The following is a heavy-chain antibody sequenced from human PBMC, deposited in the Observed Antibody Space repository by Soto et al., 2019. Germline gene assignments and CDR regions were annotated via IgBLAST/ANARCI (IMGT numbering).Heavy chain of an antibody. Sequence: QVQLVQSGAEVKKPGSSVKVSCKASGGTFSSYAISWVRQAPGQGLEWMGGIIPIFGTANYAQKFQGRVTITADEFTSTAYMELSSLRSEDTGVYYCGLGYCSSTSCYPGFGSNYWGQGTLVTVSS. CDR1: GGTFSSYA. CDR3: GLGYCSSTSCYPGFGSNY. J-gene: IGHJ4*02. CDR2: IIPIFGTA. V-gene: IGHV1-69*01. D-gene: IGHD2-2*01.